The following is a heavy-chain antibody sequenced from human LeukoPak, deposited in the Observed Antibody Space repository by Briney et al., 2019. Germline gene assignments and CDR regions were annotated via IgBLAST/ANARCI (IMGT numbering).Heavy chain of an antibody. D-gene: IGHD6-19*01. V-gene: IGHV3-48*03. CDR2: ISSSGSTI. CDR3: AREIAEQWLVLHDAFDI. J-gene: IGHJ3*02. CDR1: GFTFSSYE. Sequence: GGSLRLYCAAYGFTFSSYEMNWVRQAPGKGLEWGSYISSSGSTIYYADSVKGRFTISRDNAKNSLYLQMNSLRAEDTAVYYCAREIAEQWLVLHDAFDIWGQGTMVTVSS.